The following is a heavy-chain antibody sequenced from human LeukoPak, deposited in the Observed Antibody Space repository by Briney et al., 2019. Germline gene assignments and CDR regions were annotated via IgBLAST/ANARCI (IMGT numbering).Heavy chain of an antibody. J-gene: IGHJ4*02. CDR3: ARAPGYSYGYGPDY. Sequence: PGGSLRLSCAASGFTFDDYGMSWVRQAPGKGLEWVSGINWNGGSTGYADSVKGRFTISRDNAKNSLYLQMNSLRAEDTALYYCARAPGYSYGYGPDYWGQGTLVTVSS. CDR1: GFTFDDYG. D-gene: IGHD5-18*01. V-gene: IGHV3-20*04. CDR2: INWNGGST.